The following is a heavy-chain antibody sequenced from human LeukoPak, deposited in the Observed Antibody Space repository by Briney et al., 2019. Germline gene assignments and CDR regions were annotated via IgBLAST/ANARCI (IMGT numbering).Heavy chain of an antibody. D-gene: IGHD6-13*01. CDR2: INHSGST. J-gene: IGHJ4*02. CDR1: GGSFSGYY. CDR3: ARPMSRSSWYGY. Sequence: NPSETLSLTCAVYGGSFSGYYWSWVRQPPGKGLEWIGEINHSGSTNYNPSLKSRVTISVDTSKNQFSLKLSSVTAADTAVYYCARPMSRSSWYGYWGQGTLVTVSS. V-gene: IGHV4-34*01.